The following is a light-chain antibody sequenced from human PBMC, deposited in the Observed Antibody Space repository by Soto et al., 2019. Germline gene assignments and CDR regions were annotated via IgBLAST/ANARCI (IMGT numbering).Light chain of an antibody. Sequence: DIPMTQSPSSLSASVGDRVTITCRASQSISSYLNWYQQKPGKAPNPLIYAASSLQSGVPSKFSGSGSGTDFTLTISSLQPEDFATYYCQQSYSSPFTFGPGTKVDIK. CDR1: QSISSY. V-gene: IGKV1-39*01. J-gene: IGKJ3*01. CDR3: QQSYSSPFT. CDR2: AAS.